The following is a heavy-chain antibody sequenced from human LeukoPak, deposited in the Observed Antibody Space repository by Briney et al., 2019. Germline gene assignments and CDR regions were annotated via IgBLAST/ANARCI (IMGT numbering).Heavy chain of an antibody. CDR1: GFTFSNYS. J-gene: IGHJ6*03. CDR2: ISSSSSTI. CDR3: ARGLGSGYYYYYMDV. D-gene: IGHD3-3*01. V-gene: IGHV3-48*02. Sequence: PGGSLRLSCAASGFTFSNYSVNWVRQAPGKGLEWVSYISSSSSTISYADSVKGRFTISRDNAKNSLYLQMNSLRDEDTAVYYCARGLGSGYYYYYMDVWGKGTTVTVSS.